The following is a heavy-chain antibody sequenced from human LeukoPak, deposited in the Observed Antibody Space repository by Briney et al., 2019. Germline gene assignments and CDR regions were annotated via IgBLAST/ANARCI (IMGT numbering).Heavy chain of an antibody. CDR1: GGSFSGYY. CDR2: INHSGST. V-gene: IGHV4-34*01. J-gene: IGHJ4*02. CDR3: ARSRGKDISD. Sequence: SETLSLTCAVYGGSFSGYYWSWIRQPPGKGLEWIGEINHSGSTNYNPSLKSRVTMSVDTSKNQFSLKLSSVTAADTAVYYCARSRGKDISDWGQGTLVTVSS. D-gene: IGHD2-15*01.